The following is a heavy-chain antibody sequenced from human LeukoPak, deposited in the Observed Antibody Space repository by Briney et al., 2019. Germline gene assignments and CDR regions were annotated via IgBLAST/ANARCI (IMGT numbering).Heavy chain of an antibody. CDR3: ARDQYYSDSSGYPYDI. J-gene: IGHJ3*02. D-gene: IGHD3-22*01. CDR1: GFSFSIYN. CDR2: ISGSSSHV. Sequence: GGSLRLSCAASGFSFSIYNMNWVRLAPGKGLEWASSISGSSSHVWYADSVKGRFTSSRDNAKNSLYLQMSSLRVEDTAVYYCARDQYYSDSSGYPYDIWGQGTMVTVSS. V-gene: IGHV3-21*01.